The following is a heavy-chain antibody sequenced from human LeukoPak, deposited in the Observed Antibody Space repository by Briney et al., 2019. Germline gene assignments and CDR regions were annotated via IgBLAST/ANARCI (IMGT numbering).Heavy chain of an antibody. CDR3: ARGKWLATTLDY. V-gene: IGHV4-61*02. J-gene: IGHJ4*02. CDR2: FHTSGST. CDR1: GGSISSGNYY. D-gene: IGHD5-12*01. Sequence: SETLSLTCTVSGGSISSGNYYWSWIRQPAGKGLEWIGRFHTSGSTNYNPSLKSRVTISVDTSKNQFSLRLSSVTAADTAVYYCARGKWLATTLDYWGQGTLVTVSS.